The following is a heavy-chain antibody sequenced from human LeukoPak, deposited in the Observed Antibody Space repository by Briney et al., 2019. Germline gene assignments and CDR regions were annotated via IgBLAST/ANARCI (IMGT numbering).Heavy chain of an antibody. D-gene: IGHD3-9*01. CDR3: ARASSKQLAGYLPDGFDI. V-gene: IGHV3-21*01. J-gene: IGHJ3*02. CDR1: GFTFSSYT. CDR2: VSSSSSST. Sequence: KPGGSLRLSCVASGFTFSSYTMSWVRQAPGKGLEWVSAVSSSSSSTSYADSVKGRFTISRDNAKNSLSLQMNSLRADDAAVYYCARASSKQLAGYLPDGFDIWGQGTMVTVSS.